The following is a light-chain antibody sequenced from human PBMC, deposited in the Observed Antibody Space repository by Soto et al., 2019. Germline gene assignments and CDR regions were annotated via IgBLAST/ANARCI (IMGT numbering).Light chain of an antibody. Sequence: ETVMTQSPATLSVSPGERATLSCRASQSVSSNLAWYQQKPGQAPRLLIYGASTRATGIPARFSGSGSGTEFTLTISSLHSEDFAVYYCQQYNKWPPRYTFGQGTKLEIK. CDR3: QQYNKWPPRYT. V-gene: IGKV3-15*01. J-gene: IGKJ2*01. CDR2: GAS. CDR1: QSVSSN.